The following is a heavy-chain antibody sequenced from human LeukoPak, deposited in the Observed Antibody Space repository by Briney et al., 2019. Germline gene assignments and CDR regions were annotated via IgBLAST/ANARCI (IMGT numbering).Heavy chain of an antibody. V-gene: IGHV3-30-3*01. Sequence: SGGSLRLSCAASGFTFSSYAMHWVRQAPGKGLEWVAVISYDGSNKYYADSVKGRFTISRDDSKNTLYLQMNSLRVEDTAVYYCAKEGDYYGMDVWGQGTTVTVSS. CDR3: AKEGDYYGMDV. CDR1: GFTFSSYA. CDR2: ISYDGSNK. D-gene: IGHD1-26*01. J-gene: IGHJ6*02.